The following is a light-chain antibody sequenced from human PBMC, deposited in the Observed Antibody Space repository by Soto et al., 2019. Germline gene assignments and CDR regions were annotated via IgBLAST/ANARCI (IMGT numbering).Light chain of an antibody. J-gene: IGLJ1*01. CDR2: DVT. CDR3: SSYTSSMTNV. Sequence: QSVLTQPPSVSGSPGQSVTISCTGTSSDVGAYNYVAWYQQHPGKAPKIMIYDVTKRPSGVPDRFSGSKSGNTASLTISGLQAEDEADYFCSSYTSSMTNVFGSGTKVTV. CDR1: SSDVGAYNY. V-gene: IGLV2-11*01.